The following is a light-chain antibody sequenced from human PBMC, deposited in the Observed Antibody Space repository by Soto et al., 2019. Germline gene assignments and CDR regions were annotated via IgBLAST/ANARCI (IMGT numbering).Light chain of an antibody. J-gene: IGKJ3*01. Sequence: DIVMTQSPLSLPVTPGEPASISCRSSQSLLHSNGYNSLVSYLQKPGQSPQLLIYLGSNRASGVADWFSGSRSGTNFTLKISRVEAEDVGVYYCRQALQTPHTFGPGTKVDIK. CDR3: RQALQTPHT. CDR2: LGS. V-gene: IGKV2-28*01. CDR1: QSLLHSNGYNS.